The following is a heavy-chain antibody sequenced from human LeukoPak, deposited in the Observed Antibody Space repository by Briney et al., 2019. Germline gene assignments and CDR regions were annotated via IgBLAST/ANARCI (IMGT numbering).Heavy chain of an antibody. J-gene: IGHJ4*02. V-gene: IGHV3-66*02. CDR1: GFTVSSNY. D-gene: IGHD3-9*01. CDR2: IYSGGST. Sequence: GGSLRLSCAASGFTVSSNYMSWVCQAPGKGLEWVSVIYSGGSTYYADSVKGRFTISRDNSKNTLYLQMNSLRAEDTAVYYCARVRRYFDSVDYWGQGTLVTVSS. CDR3: ARVRRYFDSVDY.